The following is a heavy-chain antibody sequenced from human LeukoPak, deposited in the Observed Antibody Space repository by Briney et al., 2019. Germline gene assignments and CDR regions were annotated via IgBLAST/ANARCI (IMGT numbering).Heavy chain of an antibody. CDR3: ARGLPPRRNYDSRGYYSYYFDY. Sequence: ASVKVSCKASGDTFTSYYMHWVRQAPGQGLEWTGIINPSGGSTSYAQKFQGRVTLTTDTSTSTAYMELRSLRSDDTAVYYCARGLPPRRNYDSRGYYSYYFDYWGQGTLVTVSS. D-gene: IGHD3-22*01. CDR1: GDTFTSYY. V-gene: IGHV1-46*01. CDR2: INPSGGST. J-gene: IGHJ4*02.